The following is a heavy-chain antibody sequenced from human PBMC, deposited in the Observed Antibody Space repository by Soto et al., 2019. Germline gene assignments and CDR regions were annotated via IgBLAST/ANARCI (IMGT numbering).Heavy chain of an antibody. D-gene: IGHD2-2*01. CDR2: ISAYSGNT. CDR3: ARILGYCISTSCYSYYGMDV. J-gene: IGHJ6*02. V-gene: IGHV1-18*01. CDR1: GYTFTSYG. Sequence: QVQLVQSGAEVKKPGASVKVSCKASGYTFTSYGISWVRQAPGQGLEWMGWISAYSGNTNYAQKLQGRVTMTTDTSTSTAYMELRSLRSDDTAVYYCARILGYCISTSCYSYYGMDVWGQGTTVTVSS.